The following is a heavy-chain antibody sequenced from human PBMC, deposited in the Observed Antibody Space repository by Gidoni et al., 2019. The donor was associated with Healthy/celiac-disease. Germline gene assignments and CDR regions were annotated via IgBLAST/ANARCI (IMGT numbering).Heavy chain of an antibody. V-gene: IGHV4-34*01. Sequence: QVQLQQWGAGLLKPSETLSLPCAVYGGSFSGYYWSWIRQPPGKGLEWIGEINHSVRTNYNPALKRRVTISVDTSKNQFSLKLSSVTAADTAVYYCARLPVGDRIDYWGQGTLVTVSS. J-gene: IGHJ4*02. CDR3: ARLPVGDRIDY. D-gene: IGHD4-17*01. CDR2: INHSVRT. CDR1: GGSFSGYY.